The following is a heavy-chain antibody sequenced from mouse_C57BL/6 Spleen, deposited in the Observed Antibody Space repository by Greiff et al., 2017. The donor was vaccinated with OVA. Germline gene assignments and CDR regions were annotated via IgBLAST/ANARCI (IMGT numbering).Heavy chain of an antibody. Sequence: EVMLVESGGGLVKPGGSLKLSCAASGFTFSDYGMHWVRQAPEKGLEWVAYISSGSSTIYYADTVKGRFTISRDNAKNTLFLQMTSLRSEDTAMYYCARPRWDDAMDYWGQGTSVTVSS. CDR1: GFTFSDYG. D-gene: IGHD4-1*01. CDR2: ISSGSSTI. V-gene: IGHV5-17*01. J-gene: IGHJ4*01. CDR3: ARPRWDDAMDY.